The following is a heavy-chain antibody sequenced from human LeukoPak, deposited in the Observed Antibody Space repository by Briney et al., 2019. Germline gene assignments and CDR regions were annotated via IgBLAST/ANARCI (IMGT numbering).Heavy chain of an antibody. Sequence: GGSLRLSCAASGFTFSSYSMNWVRQAPGKGLEWVSSISSSTSYIYYADSVKGRFTISRDNSKNTLYLQMNSLRAEDTAVYYCARELLGFVDYWGQGTLVTVSS. D-gene: IGHD3-3*01. CDR2: ISSSTSYI. V-gene: IGHV3-21*01. CDR1: GFTFSSYS. J-gene: IGHJ4*02. CDR3: ARELLGFVDY.